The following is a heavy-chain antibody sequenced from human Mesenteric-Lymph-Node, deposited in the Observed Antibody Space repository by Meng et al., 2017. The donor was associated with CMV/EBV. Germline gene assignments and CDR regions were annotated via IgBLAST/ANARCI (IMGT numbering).Heavy chain of an antibody. D-gene: IGHD6-25*01. Sequence: KASGNRFTGYYLHWVRQAPGQGLEWMGRINPNTGLTNYAQRFQGRVTMTRDTSISTGYMEVKRLRFDDTAIYYCARDRSGGHNYFDPWGQGTLVTVSS. CDR1: GNRFTGYY. V-gene: IGHV1-2*06. CDR2: INPNTGLT. J-gene: IGHJ5*02. CDR3: ARDRSGGHNYFDP.